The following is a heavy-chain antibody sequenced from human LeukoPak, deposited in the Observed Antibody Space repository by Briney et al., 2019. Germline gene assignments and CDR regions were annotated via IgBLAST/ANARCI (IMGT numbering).Heavy chain of an antibody. CDR1: GYTFTGYY. CDR3: ARDWVWGSHDAFDI. D-gene: IGHD7-27*01. CDR2: INPNSGGT. Sequence: ASVKVSCKASGYTFTGYYMHWVRQAPGQGLEWMGWINPNSGGTNYAQKFQGWVTMTRDTSISTAYMELSRLRSDDTAVYYCARDWVWGSHDAFDIWGQGTMVTVSS. V-gene: IGHV1-2*04. J-gene: IGHJ3*02.